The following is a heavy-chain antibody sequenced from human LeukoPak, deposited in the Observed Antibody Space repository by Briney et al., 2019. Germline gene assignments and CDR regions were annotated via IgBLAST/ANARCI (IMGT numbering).Heavy chain of an antibody. D-gene: IGHD1-26*01. CDR3: AKVANSESPG. CDR2: ISAGGDIT. V-gene: IGHV3-23*01. CDR1: GFTFGSYA. Sequence: GGSLRLSCAASGFTFGSYAMTWVRQAQGKGLEWVSSISAGGDITYYADSVKGRFTISRDNSKSTLYMEMNSLRGEDTAVYYCAKVANSESPGWGQGTPVTVSS. J-gene: IGHJ1*01.